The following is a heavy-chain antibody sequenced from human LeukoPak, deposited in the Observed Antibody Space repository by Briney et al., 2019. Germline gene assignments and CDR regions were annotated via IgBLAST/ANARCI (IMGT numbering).Heavy chain of an antibody. D-gene: IGHD6-13*01. CDR1: GFTFSSYE. Sequence: GGSLRLSCAASGFTFSSYEMNWVRQAPGKGLEWVSYISNSGSTIYYTDSVKGRFTISRDNAKNSLYLQMNSLRAEDTALYYCAKGVAASESDAFDIWGQGTMVTVSS. CDR3: AKGVAASESDAFDI. V-gene: IGHV3-48*03. J-gene: IGHJ3*02. CDR2: ISNSGSTI.